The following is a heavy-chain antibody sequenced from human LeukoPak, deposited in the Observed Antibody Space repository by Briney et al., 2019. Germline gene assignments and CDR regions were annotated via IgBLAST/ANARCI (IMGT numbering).Heavy chain of an antibody. J-gene: IGHJ5*02. Sequence: GGSLRLSCVVSGLTFKNYAMNWFRQAPGKGLEWVSNISGGGGTTYYADSVKGRFTISRDNSKNTVYLEMNSLRAEDTAIYSCATPANADLDFDPWGQGTLVTVS. D-gene: IGHD2/OR15-2a*01. CDR1: GLTFKNYA. CDR2: ISGGGGTT. CDR3: ATPANADLDFDP. V-gene: IGHV3-23*01.